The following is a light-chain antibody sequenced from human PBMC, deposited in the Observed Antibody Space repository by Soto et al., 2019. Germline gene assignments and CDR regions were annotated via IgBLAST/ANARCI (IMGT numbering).Light chain of an antibody. CDR3: QQFNSYPLT. J-gene: IGKJ4*01. Sequence: DIHLTQSPSFLSASVGDRVTITCRASQGIASSLAWYQQKAGKAPKLLIYGASTLETGVPSRFSGSGPGTEFTLTISSLQPEDFGIYYCQQFNSYPLTFGGGTKVGIK. CDR2: GAS. V-gene: IGKV1-9*01. CDR1: QGIASS.